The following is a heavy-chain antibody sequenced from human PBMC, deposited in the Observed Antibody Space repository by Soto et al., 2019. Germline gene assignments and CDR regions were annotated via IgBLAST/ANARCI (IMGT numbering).Heavy chain of an antibody. J-gene: IGHJ5*02. Sequence: PSETLSLTFTVSGGSFSSYFWSWIRQPPGKGLEWIGYIYYSGETNSNPSLKSRVTMSVDTSKNQFSLRLNSVTAADSAVYYCARGHMGWFDPWGLGTLVTVSS. CDR1: GGSFSSYF. CDR2: IYYSGET. D-gene: IGHD3-16*01. V-gene: IGHV4-59*01. CDR3: ARGHMGWFDP.